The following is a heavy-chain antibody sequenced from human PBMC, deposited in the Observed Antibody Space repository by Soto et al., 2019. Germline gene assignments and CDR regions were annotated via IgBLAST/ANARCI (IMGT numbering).Heavy chain of an antibody. V-gene: IGHV3-23*01. CDR2: ISCSGGRT. CDR1: GFTLGRYG. CDR3: AKRISHDY. D-gene: IGHD2-15*01. J-gene: IGHJ4*02. Sequence: GSLSVSCAATGFTLGRYGMNWVRQAPGKGLEWVSGISCSGGRTYYADYVKGRFTISRDNSKNTLYLQMKRLRAEDTAVYYCAKRISHDYWGQGTLVTVSS.